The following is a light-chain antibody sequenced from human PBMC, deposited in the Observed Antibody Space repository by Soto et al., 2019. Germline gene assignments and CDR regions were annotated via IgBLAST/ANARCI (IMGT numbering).Light chain of an antibody. CDR2: AAS. J-gene: IGKJ3*01. CDR1: QSISNY. V-gene: IGKV1-39*01. CDR3: QPSYGISS. Sequence: DIQMTQSPSSLSASIGDTVTIACRASQSISNYLNWYQQKPGKAPKVLIHAASSLESGVPSRFSGSGSGTDFILTIRGLQPEDFATYYCQPSYGISSFGHGTNLDVK.